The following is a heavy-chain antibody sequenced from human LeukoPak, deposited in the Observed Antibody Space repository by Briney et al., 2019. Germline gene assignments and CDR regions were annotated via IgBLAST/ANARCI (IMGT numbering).Heavy chain of an antibody. CDR2: IKTDGSEK. CDR3: APYSSLTRREFQY. V-gene: IGHV3-7*01. J-gene: IGHJ1*01. D-gene: IGHD3-22*01. CDR1: GFTFSNYW. Sequence: PGGSLRLSCEGSGFTFSNYWMGWVRQAPGKGLQWVANIKTDGSEKYYVDSVKGRFTISRDNAKNSLYLQMNSLRAEDTAVYYCAPYSSLTRREFQYWRQGTLLTVSS.